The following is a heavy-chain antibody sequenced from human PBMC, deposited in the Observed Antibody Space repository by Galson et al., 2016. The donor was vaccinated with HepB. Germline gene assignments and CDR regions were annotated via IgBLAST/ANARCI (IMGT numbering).Heavy chain of an antibody. J-gene: IGHJ2*01. Sequence: SLRLSCAASGITFSNYAMSWVRQAPGKGLEWVSGIGINGYYADSVKGGFTISRDNAQNTLYLQMSSLRDEDTAVYYCVKAKETYSSSSTDRYFDLWGRGTLLIVSS. CDR3: VKAKETYSSSSTDRYFDL. CDR2: IGING. D-gene: IGHD6-6*01. V-gene: IGHV3-23*01. CDR1: GITFSNYA.